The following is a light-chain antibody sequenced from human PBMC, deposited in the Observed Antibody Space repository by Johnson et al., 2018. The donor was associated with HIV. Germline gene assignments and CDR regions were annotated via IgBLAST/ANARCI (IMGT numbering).Light chain of an antibody. CDR2: ENN. J-gene: IGLJ1*01. CDR3: GTWDSGRSAGTV. V-gene: IGLV1-51*02. Sequence: QSVLTQPPSVSAAPGQKVTISCSGSSSNIGNNYVSWYQQLPGTAPKLLIYENNKRPSGIPDRFSGSKSGTSATLGITGLQTGDEADDYCGTWDSGRSAGTVFGTVAKVTVL. CDR1: SSNIGNNY.